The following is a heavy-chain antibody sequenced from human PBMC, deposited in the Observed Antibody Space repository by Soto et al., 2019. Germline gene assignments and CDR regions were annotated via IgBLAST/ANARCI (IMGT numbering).Heavy chain of an antibody. CDR2: INSDGSST. CDR3: AIAVAGRDAFDI. CDR1: GFTFSSYW. V-gene: IGHV3-74*01. Sequence: GGSLRLSCAASGFTFSSYWMHWVRQAPGKGLVWVSRINSDGSSTSYADSVKGRFTISRDNAKNTLYLQMNSLRAEDTAVYYCAIAVAGRDAFDIWGQGTMVTVSS. J-gene: IGHJ3*02. D-gene: IGHD6-19*01.